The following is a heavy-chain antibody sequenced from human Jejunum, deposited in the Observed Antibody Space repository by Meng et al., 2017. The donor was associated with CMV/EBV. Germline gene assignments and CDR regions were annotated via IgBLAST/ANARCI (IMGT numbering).Heavy chain of an antibody. Sequence: GPLKESGPGLVKPSQTLSLTCFVSGGSIGSGDYYWSWIRQPPGKGLEWIGYIHDTGSTYYNPSLKSRVDISLGTSRNHFSLTLSSVTAEDTAVYFCARGSIFVSFDSWGQGTLVTVSS. CDR3: ARGSIFVSFDS. J-gene: IGHJ4*02. D-gene: IGHD3-3*01. CDR2: IHDTGST. CDR1: GGSIGSGDYY. V-gene: IGHV4-30-4*08.